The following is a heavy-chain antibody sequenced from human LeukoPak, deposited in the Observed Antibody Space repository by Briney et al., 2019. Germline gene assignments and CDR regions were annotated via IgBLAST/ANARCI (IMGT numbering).Heavy chain of an antibody. J-gene: IGHJ4*02. CDR1: GGSFSGYY. CDR2: INHSGST. V-gene: IGHV4-34*01. D-gene: IGHD3-3*01. CDR3: ARISPITIFGVVIGYYFDY. Sequence: KPSETLSLTCAVYGGSFSGYYWSWIRQPPGKGLEWIGEINHSGSTNYNPSLKSRVTISVDTSKNQFSLKLSSVTAADTAVYYCARISPITIFGVVIGYYFDYRGQGTLVTVSS.